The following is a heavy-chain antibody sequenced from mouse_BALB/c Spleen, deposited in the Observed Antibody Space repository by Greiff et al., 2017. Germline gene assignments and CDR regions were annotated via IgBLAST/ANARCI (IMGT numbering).Heavy chain of an antibody. CDR3: TRGTMITTCLDD. Sequence: EVKLEESGTVLARPGASVKMSCKASGYTFTSYWMHWVKQRPGQGLEWIGAIYPGNSDTSYNQKFKGKAKLTAVTSTSTAYMELSSLTNEDSAVYYCTRGTMITTCLDDWGQGTTLTVSS. CDR1: GYTFTSYW. V-gene: IGHV1-5*01. CDR2: IYPGNSDT. J-gene: IGHJ2*01. D-gene: IGHD2-4*01.